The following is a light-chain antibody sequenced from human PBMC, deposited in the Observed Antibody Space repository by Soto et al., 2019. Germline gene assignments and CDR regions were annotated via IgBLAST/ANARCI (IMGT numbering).Light chain of an antibody. J-gene: IGKJ1*01. CDR1: QSVRSN. V-gene: IGKV3-15*01. CDR2: GAS. Sequence: EMVMTQSPATLSVSPGERATHSCRASQSVRSNLAWYQQKPGQAPRLLIYGASTRATSIPARFSGSGSGTEFTLTISSLQSEDFAVYYCQQYNSWPPWTFGQGTKVEIK. CDR3: QQYNSWPPWT.